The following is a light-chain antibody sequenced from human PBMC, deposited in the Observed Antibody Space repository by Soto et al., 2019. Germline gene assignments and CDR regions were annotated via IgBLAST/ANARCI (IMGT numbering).Light chain of an antibody. CDR3: QQAASFPIT. Sequence: DIQMTQSPSTLSASVGDRVTITCRASQSISSWLAWYQQKPGKAPNLLIYTASSLQSGVPSRFSGSGSGTDFTLTINGLQPEDFATYYCQQAASFPITFGQGTRL. J-gene: IGKJ5*01. V-gene: IGKV1-12*01. CDR2: TAS. CDR1: QSISSW.